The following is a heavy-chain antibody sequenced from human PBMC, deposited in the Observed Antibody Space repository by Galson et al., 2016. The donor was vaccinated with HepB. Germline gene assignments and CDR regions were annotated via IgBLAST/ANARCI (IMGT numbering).Heavy chain of an antibody. CDR1: GFIFSVYN. D-gene: IGHD3-16*01. V-gene: IGHV3-48*02. J-gene: IGHJ4*02. CDR2: ITSSSDTM. Sequence: SLRLSCAASGFIFSVYNMNWARQAPGKGLEWIAWITSSSDTMYYADSVKGRFTISRDNAKNSLYLEMTSLRDEDKAVYYCARDDYFRLGYWGQGTLVTVSS. CDR3: ARDDYFRLGY.